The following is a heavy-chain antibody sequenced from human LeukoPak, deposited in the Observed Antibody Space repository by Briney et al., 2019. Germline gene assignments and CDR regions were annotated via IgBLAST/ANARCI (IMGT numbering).Heavy chain of an antibody. CDR3: AKGDMSGIRDHIDY. Sequence: PGGSLRLSCAASGFTFDDYAMHWVRQAPGKGLEWVSGISWNSGSIGYADSVKGRFTISRDNAKNSLYLQMNSLRAEDMALYYCAKGDMSGIRDHIDYWGQGTLVTVSS. J-gene: IGHJ4*02. D-gene: IGHD3-10*02. CDR2: ISWNSGSI. V-gene: IGHV3-9*03. CDR1: GFTFDDYA.